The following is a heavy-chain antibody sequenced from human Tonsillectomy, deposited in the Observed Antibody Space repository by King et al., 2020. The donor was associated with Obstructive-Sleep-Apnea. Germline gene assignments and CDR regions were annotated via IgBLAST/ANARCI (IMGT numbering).Heavy chain of an antibody. CDR1: GFTFRTSG. CDR3: AGDNSGDYFLPYVLDV. J-gene: IGHJ6*02. CDR2: ISDDGTNK. D-gene: IGHD4-17*01. V-gene: IGHV3-30*13. Sequence: VQLVESGGGVVQPGRSLRLACAASGFTFRTSGMHWVRQAPGKGLEWLSFISDDGTNKNYADSVKGRFTISRDSAKNRVYLQVSSLRVEDTAVYFCAGDNSGDYFLPYVLDVWGQGTTVTVSS.